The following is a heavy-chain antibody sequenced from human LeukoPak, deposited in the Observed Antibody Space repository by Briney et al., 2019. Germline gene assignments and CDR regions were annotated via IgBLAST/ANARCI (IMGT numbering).Heavy chain of an antibody. J-gene: IGHJ4*02. V-gene: IGHV3-48*04. CDR2: ISSSSSTI. CDR1: GFTFSSYS. D-gene: IGHD3-16*01. Sequence: GGSLRLSCAASGFTFSSYSMNWVRQAPGKGLEWVSYISSSSSTIYYADSVKGRFTISRDNAKNSLYLQMNSLRAEDTAVYYCARPGRHLRGGPDYWGQGTLVTVSS. CDR3: ARPGRHLRGGPDY.